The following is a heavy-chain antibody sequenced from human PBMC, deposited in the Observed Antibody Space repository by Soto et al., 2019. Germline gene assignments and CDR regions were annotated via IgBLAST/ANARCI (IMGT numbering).Heavy chain of an antibody. V-gene: IGHV3-9*01. D-gene: IGHD6-13*01. Sequence: PGGSLRLSCAASGFTFDDYAMHWVRQAPGKGLEWVSGISWNSGSIGYADSVKGRFTISRDNAKNSLYLQMNSLRAEDTALYYCAKFGSSSWYGYFQHWGQGTLVTVSS. CDR3: AKFGSSSWYGYFQH. CDR1: GFTFDDYA. CDR2: ISWNSGSI. J-gene: IGHJ1*01.